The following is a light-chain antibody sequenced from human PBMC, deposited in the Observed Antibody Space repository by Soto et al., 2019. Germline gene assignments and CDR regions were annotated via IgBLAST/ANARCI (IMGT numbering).Light chain of an antibody. V-gene: IGLV1-51*01. J-gene: IGLJ1*01. Sequence: QSVLTQPPSVSAAPGQKVTISCSGSSSNIGGNSVSWSQQLPGTAPKLLIYDDDKRPSGIPDRFSGSKSGTSATLGITGFQTGDEADYYCGSWDSSLSAYVFGTGTKVTVL. CDR1: SSNIGGNS. CDR2: DDD. CDR3: GSWDSSLSAYV.